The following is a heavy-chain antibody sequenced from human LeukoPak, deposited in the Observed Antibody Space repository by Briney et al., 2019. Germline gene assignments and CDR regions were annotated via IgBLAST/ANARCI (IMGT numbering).Heavy chain of an antibody. CDR3: ARGESYYDSSGYYLPSNEYFQH. J-gene: IGHJ1*01. V-gene: IGHV4-31*03. Sequence: SETLSLTCTVSGGSISSGGYYWSWIRQHPGKGLEWIGYIYYSGSTYYNPSLKSRVTISVDTSKNQFSLKLSSVTAADTDVYYCARGESYYDSSGYYLPSNEYFQHWGQGTLVTVSS. CDR1: GGSISSGGYY. CDR2: IYYSGST. D-gene: IGHD3-22*01.